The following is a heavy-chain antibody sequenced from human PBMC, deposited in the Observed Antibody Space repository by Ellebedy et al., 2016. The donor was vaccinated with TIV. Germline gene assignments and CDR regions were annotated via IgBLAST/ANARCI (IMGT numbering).Heavy chain of an antibody. D-gene: IGHD2-21*01. CDR2: IVGGGDDT. J-gene: IGHJ4*02. CDR3: ARGFDCGGACYSHD. V-gene: IGHV3-23*01. CDR1: GFTFSSYG. Sequence: GESLKISXAASGFTFSSYGMSWVRQAPGKGLEWVSAIVGGGDDTYFADSVKGRFTISRDNSKDTLFLQMNSLRSEDTAVYYCARGFDCGGACYSHDWGQGTLVTVSS.